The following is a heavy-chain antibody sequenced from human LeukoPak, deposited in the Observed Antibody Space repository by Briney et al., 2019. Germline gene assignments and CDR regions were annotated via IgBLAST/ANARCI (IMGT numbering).Heavy chain of an antibody. CDR3: ASGVISLFDY. D-gene: IGHD3-10*01. Sequence: GGSLRLSCAASGFTFRSNWMNWVRQAPGKGLEWVAHVQPDGSAKIYADSVKGRFTISRDNAKDSVYLQMNSLRVEDTAVYYCASGVISLFDYWGQGNLVTVSS. CDR1: GFTFRSNW. V-gene: IGHV3-7*03. CDR2: VQPDGSAK. J-gene: IGHJ4*02.